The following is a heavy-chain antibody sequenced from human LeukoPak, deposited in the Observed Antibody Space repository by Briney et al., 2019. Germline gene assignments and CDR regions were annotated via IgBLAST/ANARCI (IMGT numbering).Heavy chain of an antibody. CDR2: IDPSDSYT. D-gene: IGHD2-21*02. Sequence: GESLQISSKGSGYSFTSYWISWVRQMPGKGLEWMGRIDPSDSYTNYSPSFQGHVTISADKSISTAYLQWSSLKASDTAMYYCARHGVVVTATQTNWFDPWGQGTLVTVSS. CDR1: GYSFTSYW. V-gene: IGHV5-10-1*01. CDR3: ARHGVVVTATQTNWFDP. J-gene: IGHJ5*02.